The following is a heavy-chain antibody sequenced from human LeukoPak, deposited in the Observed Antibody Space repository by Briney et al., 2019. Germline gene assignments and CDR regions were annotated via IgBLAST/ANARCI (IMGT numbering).Heavy chain of an antibody. J-gene: IGHJ4*02. CDR2: ISGYNGNT. V-gene: IGHV1-18*01. CDR3: ARDYLRPYYFDY. Sequence: ASVKVSCKASGYTFTSNGISWVRQAPGQGLEWMGWISGYNGNTKYAQKLQGRVTMTTDTSTNTAYMELRSLRSDDTAVYYCARDYLRPYYFDYWGQGTLVTVSS. CDR1: GYTFTSNG. D-gene: IGHD3-16*02.